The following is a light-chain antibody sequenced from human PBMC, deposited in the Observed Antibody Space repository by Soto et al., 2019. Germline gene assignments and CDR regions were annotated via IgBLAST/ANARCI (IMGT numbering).Light chain of an antibody. V-gene: IGLV2-14*01. CDR2: EVS. Sequence: QSALTQPASVSGSPGQSITVSCTGSSSDFGDDKYVSWYQQHPGKAPKLMIYEVSNRPSGVSNRFSGSKSGNTAPLTISGLQAEDEADYYCSSYTSSSTLVVFGGGTKLTVL. CDR1: SSDFGDDKY. J-gene: IGLJ2*01. CDR3: SSYTSSSTLVV.